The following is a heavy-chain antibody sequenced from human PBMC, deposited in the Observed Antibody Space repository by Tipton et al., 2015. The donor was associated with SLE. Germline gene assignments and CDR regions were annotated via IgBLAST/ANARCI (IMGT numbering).Heavy chain of an antibody. D-gene: IGHD4-11*01. CDR3: ARGPDYSNYYFYRMDV. V-gene: IGHV4-4*02. Sequence: TLSLTCAVSGGSINSYNWWTWVRQPPGKGLEWIGEIYHSGTTNYNPSLKSRITISLDKSNNHFSLRLSSLTAADTAVYYCARGPDYSNYYFYRMDVWGQGTMVTVSS. CDR1: GGSINSYNW. J-gene: IGHJ6*02. CDR2: IYHSGTT.